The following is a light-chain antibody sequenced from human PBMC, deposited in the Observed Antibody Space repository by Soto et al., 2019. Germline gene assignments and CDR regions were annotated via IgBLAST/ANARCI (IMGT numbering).Light chain of an antibody. CDR3: QQYYSYPIT. V-gene: IGKV1-8*01. Sequence: IQMTQSPPSVSASVGDRVTITCRASQGISSYLAWYQQKPGKAPKLLIYAASTLQSGVPSRFSGSGSGTDFTLTISCLQSEDFATYYCQQYYSYPITFGQGKRLDIK. CDR2: AAS. J-gene: IGKJ5*01. CDR1: QGISSY.